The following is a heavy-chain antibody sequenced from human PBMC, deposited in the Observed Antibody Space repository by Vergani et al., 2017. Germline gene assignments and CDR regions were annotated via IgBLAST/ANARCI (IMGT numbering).Heavy chain of an antibody. CDR3: ARAYYDFWSGYYNAFDI. J-gene: IGHJ3*02. Sequence: QVQLVQSGAEVKKPGASVKVSCKASGYTFTSYDINWVRQATGQGLEWMGWMNPNSGNTGYAQKFQGRVTMTRNTSISTAYMELSSLRSEGTAVYYCARAYYDFWSGYYNAFDIWGQGTMVTVSS. D-gene: IGHD3-3*01. CDR1: GYTFTSYD. V-gene: IGHV1-8*01. CDR2: MNPNSGNT.